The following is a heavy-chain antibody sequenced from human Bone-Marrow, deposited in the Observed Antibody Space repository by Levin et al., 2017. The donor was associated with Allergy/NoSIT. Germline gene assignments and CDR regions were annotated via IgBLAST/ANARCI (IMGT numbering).Heavy chain of an antibody. CDR3: ASDGCSSTSCYAARYYGMDV. CDR1: GFTFSSYW. J-gene: IGHJ6*02. CDR2: IKQDGSEK. V-gene: IGHV3-7*01. D-gene: IGHD2-2*01. Sequence: GGSLRLSCAASGFTFSSYWMSWVRQAPGKGLEWVANIKQDGSEKYYVDSVKGRFTISRDNAKNSLYLQMNSLRAEDTAVYYCASDGCSSTSCYAARYYGMDVWGQGTTVTVSS.